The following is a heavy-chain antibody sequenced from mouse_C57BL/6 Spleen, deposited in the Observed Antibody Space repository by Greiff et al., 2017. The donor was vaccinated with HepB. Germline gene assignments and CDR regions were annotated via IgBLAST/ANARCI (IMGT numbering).Heavy chain of an antibody. CDR3: ARWLEVATRGDY. J-gene: IGHJ4*01. D-gene: IGHD1-1*01. V-gene: IGHV1-55*01. Sequence: QVQLQQPGAELVKPGASVKMSCKASGYTFTSYWITWVKQRPGQGLEWIGDIYPGSGSTNYNEKFKSKATLTVDTSSSTAYMQLSSLTSEDSAVYYCARWLEVATRGDYWGQGTSVTVSS. CDR2: IYPGSGST. CDR1: GYTFTSYW.